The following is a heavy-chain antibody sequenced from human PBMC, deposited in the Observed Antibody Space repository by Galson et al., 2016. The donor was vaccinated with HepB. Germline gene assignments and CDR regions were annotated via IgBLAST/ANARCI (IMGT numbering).Heavy chain of an antibody. V-gene: IGHV3-33*01. CDR2: IWYDGIKK. CDR3: ARGGRVAVAGTGGYYYYGMDV. J-gene: IGHJ6*02. Sequence: SLRLSCAASGFTFSDYGVHWVRQAPGKGLEWVALIWYDGIKKYYGDSVKGRFTISRDNSKNTLFLQMNSLRAEDTAVYYCARGGRVAVAGTGGYYYYGMDVWGQGTTVTVSS. D-gene: IGHD6-19*01. CDR1: GFTFSDYG.